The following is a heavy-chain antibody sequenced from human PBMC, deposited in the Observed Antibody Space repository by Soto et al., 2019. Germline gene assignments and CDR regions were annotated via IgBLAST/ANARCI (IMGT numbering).Heavy chain of an antibody. D-gene: IGHD6-13*01. CDR2: ISSSSYT. CDR3: ARGPIAAAGSGLDY. J-gene: IGHJ4*02. Sequence: GGSLRLSCAASGFTFSDYYMSWIRQAPGKGLEWVSYISSSSYTNYADSVKGRFTISRDNAKNSLYLQMNSLRAEDTAVYYCARGPIAAAGSGLDYWGQGTLVTVSS. V-gene: IGHV3-11*06. CDR1: GFTFSDYY.